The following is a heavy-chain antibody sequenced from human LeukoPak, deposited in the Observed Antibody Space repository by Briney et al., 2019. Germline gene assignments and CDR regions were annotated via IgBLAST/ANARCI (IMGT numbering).Heavy chain of an antibody. Sequence: SETLSLTCAVSGGSISSGSYSWSWIRQPPGKGLEWIGEINHSGSTNYNPSLKSRVTISVDTSKNQFSLKLSSVTAADTAVYYCARADYDYVWGSYRLFDYWGQGTLVTVSS. J-gene: IGHJ4*02. CDR1: GGSISSGSYS. CDR3: ARADYDYVWGSYRLFDY. V-gene: IGHV4-39*07. CDR2: INHSGST. D-gene: IGHD3-16*02.